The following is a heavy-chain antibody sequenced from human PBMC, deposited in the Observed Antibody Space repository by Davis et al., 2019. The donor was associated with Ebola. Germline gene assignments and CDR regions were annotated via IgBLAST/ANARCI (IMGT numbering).Heavy chain of an antibody. Sequence: ASVKVSCKASGYSFTSYYMHCVRQAPGQGLEWMGLINTSAGSTSYAQKFQGRVTMTRDTSTRTVYMELSSLRSEDTAVDYCARGGIGVADSNGMDVWGQGTTVTVSS. J-gene: IGHJ6*02. CDR1: GYSFTSYY. V-gene: IGHV1-46*01. CDR2: INTSAGST. CDR3: ARGGIGVADSNGMDV. D-gene: IGHD6-19*01.